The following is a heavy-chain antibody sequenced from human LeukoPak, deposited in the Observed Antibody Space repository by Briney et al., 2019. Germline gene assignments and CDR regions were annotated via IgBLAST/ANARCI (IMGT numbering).Heavy chain of an antibody. CDR2: ISSSSSYI. Sequence: GGSLRLSCAASGLTFSSYSMDWVRQAPGKGLEWVSSISSSSSYIYYADSVKGRFTISRDNAKNSLYLQMNSLRAEDTAVYYCAKDYRYTYGYERYYYYGMDVWGQGTTVTVSS. CDR3: AKDYRYTYGYERYYYYGMDV. CDR1: GLTFSSYS. J-gene: IGHJ6*02. D-gene: IGHD5-18*01. V-gene: IGHV3-21*01.